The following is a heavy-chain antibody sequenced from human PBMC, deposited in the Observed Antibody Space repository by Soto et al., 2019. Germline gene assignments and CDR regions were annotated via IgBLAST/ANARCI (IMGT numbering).Heavy chain of an antibody. CDR1: GDTITNYG. CDR2: ISFYNGNT. D-gene: IGHD6-19*01. V-gene: IGHV1-18*01. J-gene: IGHJ4*02. CDR3: ASATSIAVAGKES. Sequence: QVQLVQSGGEVRKPGASVKVSCKASGDTITNYGISWVRQAPGQGLEWMGWISFYNGNTKYAQNLQGRVTLTTDTSTSTAYMELRSLRSDATDVYYCASATSIAVAGKESWGQGTLVTVSS.